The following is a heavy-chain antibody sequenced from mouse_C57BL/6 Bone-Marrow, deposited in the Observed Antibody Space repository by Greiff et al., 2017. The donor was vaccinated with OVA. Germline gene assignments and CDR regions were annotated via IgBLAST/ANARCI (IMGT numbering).Heavy chain of an antibody. J-gene: IGHJ1*03. CDR1: GFTFSSYA. Sequence: EVQGVESGGGLVKPGGSLKLSCAASGFTFSSYAMSWVRQTPEKRLEWVATISDGGSYTYYPDNVKGRFTISRDNAKNNLYLQMSHLKSEDTAMYYCARDLAHWYFDVWGTGTTVTVSS. CDR3: ARDLAHWYFDV. CDR2: ISDGGSYT. V-gene: IGHV5-4*01.